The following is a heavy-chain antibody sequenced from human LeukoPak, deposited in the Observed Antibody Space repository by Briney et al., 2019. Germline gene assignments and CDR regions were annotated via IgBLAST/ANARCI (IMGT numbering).Heavy chain of an antibody. J-gene: IGHJ4*02. CDR2: INHSGST. D-gene: IGHD3-22*01. Sequence: PSETLSLTCGVYGGSFSDYYWSWIRQTPGKGLEWIGEINHSGSTNYNPSLKSRVTISVDTSKNQFSLKLSSVTAADTAVYYCARYPLYYYDSSGYWYFDYWGQGTLVTVSS. CDR1: GGSFSDYY. CDR3: ARYPLYYYDSSGYWYFDY. V-gene: IGHV4-34*01.